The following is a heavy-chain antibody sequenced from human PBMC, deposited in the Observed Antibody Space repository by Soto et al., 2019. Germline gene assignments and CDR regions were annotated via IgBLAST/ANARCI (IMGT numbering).Heavy chain of an antibody. D-gene: IGHD5-12*01. CDR3: TKGGYDLIYYFGMDV. CDR1: DFPFHNNP. V-gene: IGHV3-9*01. CDR2: ISSDGDTI. J-gene: IGHJ6*02. Sequence: DVQLIESGEAGFRLAPPLRVPGAPPDFPFHNNPINGVGQPQGKALEGVPGISSDGDTIAYADSVQGRFTVFRDNAKNSLYLQMNSLRAEDTALYYCTKGGYDLIYYFGMDVWGQGTTVTVSS.